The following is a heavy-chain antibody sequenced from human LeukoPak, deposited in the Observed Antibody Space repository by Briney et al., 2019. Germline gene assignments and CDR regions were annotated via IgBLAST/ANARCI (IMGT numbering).Heavy chain of an antibody. Sequence: GGSPRLSCAASGFTFDDYAMHWVRQAPGKGLEWVSGISWNSGSIGYADSVKGRFTISRDNAKNSLYLQMNSLRAEDMALYYCAKDISPGIAVALDAFDIWGQGTMVTVSS. CDR2: ISWNSGSI. J-gene: IGHJ3*02. D-gene: IGHD6-19*01. CDR1: GFTFDDYA. V-gene: IGHV3-9*03. CDR3: AKDISPGIAVALDAFDI.